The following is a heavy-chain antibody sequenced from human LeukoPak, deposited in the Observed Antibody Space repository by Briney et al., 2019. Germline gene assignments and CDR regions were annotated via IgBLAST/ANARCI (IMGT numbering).Heavy chain of an antibody. J-gene: IGHJ4*02. Sequence: KSSETLSLTCTVSGGSISSSSYYWGWIRQPPGKGLEWIGSIYYSGSTYYNPSLKSRVTISVDTSKNQFSLKLSSVTAADTAVYYCTRLAPYYYGSGSYYNWLDYWGQGTLVTVSS. CDR1: GGSISSSSYY. V-gene: IGHV4-39*07. CDR2: IYYSGST. CDR3: TRLAPYYYGSGSYYNWLDY. D-gene: IGHD3-10*01.